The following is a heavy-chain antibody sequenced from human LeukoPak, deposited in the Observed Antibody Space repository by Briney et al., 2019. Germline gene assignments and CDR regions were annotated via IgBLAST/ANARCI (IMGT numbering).Heavy chain of an antibody. CDR1: GYTFTSYD. J-gene: IGHJ6*03. CDR2: MNPNSGNT. CDR3: ARGKRAVAGKGRPYYYYMDV. Sequence: EASVTVSCKASGYTFTSYDINWVRQATGQGLEWMGWMNPNSGNTGYPQKFQGRVTMTRNTSISTAYMELSSLRSEDTAVYYCARGKRAVAGKGRPYYYYMDVWGKGTTVTVSS. V-gene: IGHV1-8*01. D-gene: IGHD6-19*01.